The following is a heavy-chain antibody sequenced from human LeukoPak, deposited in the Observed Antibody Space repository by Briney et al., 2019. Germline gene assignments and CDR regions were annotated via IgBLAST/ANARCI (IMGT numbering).Heavy chain of an antibody. CDR3: ARETPSSSWNSGGLGVRTELSAGMDV. J-gene: IGHJ6*02. CDR1: GYTFTSYG. CDR2: ISAYNGNT. V-gene: IGHV1-18*01. Sequence: ASVKVSCKASGYTFTSYGISWVRQAPGQGLEWMGWISAYNGNTNYAQRLQGRVTMTTDTSTSTAYMELRSLRSDDTAVYYCARETPSSSWNSGGLGVRTELSAGMDVWGQGTTVTVSS. D-gene: IGHD6-13*01.